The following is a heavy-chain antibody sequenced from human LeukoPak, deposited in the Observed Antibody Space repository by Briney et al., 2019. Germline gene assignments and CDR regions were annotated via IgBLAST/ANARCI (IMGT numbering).Heavy chain of an antibody. J-gene: IGHJ4*02. CDR2: IYTSGST. CDR3: ARLPGGGYFDY. D-gene: IGHD2-8*02. Sequence: SETLSLTCTVSGGSISSGSYYWSWIRQPAGKGLEWIGRIYTSGSTNYNPSLKSRVTISVDTSKNQFSLKLSSVTAADTAVYYCARLPGGGYFDYWGQGTLVTVSS. V-gene: IGHV4-61*02. CDR1: GGSISSGSYY.